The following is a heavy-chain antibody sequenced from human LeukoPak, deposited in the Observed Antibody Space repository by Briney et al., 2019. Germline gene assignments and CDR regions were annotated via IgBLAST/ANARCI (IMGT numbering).Heavy chain of an antibody. CDR3: ARDGLGYCTNGVCYKGPLSYYYYYMDV. D-gene: IGHD2-8*01. J-gene: IGHJ6*03. V-gene: IGHV3-48*03. CDR2: ISSSGSTI. Sequence: GGSLRLSCAASGFTFSSYEMNWVRQAPGKGLEWVSYISSSGSTIYYADSVKGRFTISRDNAKNSLYLQMNSLRAEDTAVYYCARDGLGYCTNGVCYKGPLSYYYYYMDVWGKGTTVTVSS. CDR1: GFTFSSYE.